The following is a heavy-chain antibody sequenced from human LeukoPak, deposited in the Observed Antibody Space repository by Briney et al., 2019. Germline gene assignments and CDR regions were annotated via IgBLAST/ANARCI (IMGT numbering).Heavy chain of an antibody. D-gene: IGHD1-26*01. Sequence: ESLKISCKGSGYSFTSYWIGWVRQMPGKGLEWMGIIYPGDSDTRYSPSFQGQVTISADKSISTAYLQWSSLKASDTAMYYCARHEMYLWPYSGSSAPFDYWGQGTLVTVSS. CDR2: IYPGDSDT. J-gene: IGHJ4*02. V-gene: IGHV5-51*01. CDR1: GYSFTSYW. CDR3: ARHEMYLWPYSGSSAPFDY.